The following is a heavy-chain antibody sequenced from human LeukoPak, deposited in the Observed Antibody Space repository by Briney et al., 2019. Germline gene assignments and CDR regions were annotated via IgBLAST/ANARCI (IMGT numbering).Heavy chain of an antibody. Sequence: GASVKVSCKASGYSVTGHYMHWVRQAPGHGLEWMGWINPKSGGTNYAQKFQGRVTMTRDTSISTAYMDMSSLRSDDTAVYYCTRSLAFVRGGFDYWGQGTLVTVSS. J-gene: IGHJ4*02. D-gene: IGHD3-10*01. CDR2: INPKSGGT. V-gene: IGHV1-2*02. CDR1: GYSVTGHY. CDR3: TRSLAFVRGGFDY.